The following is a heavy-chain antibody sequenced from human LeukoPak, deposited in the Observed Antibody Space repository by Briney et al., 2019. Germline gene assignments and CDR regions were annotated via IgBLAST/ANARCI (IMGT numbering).Heavy chain of an antibody. CDR1: GGSISSYY. CDR2: IHYSGST. Sequence: PSETLSLTCTVSGGSISSYYWSWIRQPPGKGLEWIGYIHYSGSTSYNPSLKSRVTISVDTSKNQISLKVRSATAADTAVYYCARTTEDCSSTSCYQYWFDPWGQGTLVTVFS. D-gene: IGHD2-2*01. J-gene: IGHJ5*02. V-gene: IGHV4-59*01. CDR3: ARTTEDCSSTSCYQYWFDP.